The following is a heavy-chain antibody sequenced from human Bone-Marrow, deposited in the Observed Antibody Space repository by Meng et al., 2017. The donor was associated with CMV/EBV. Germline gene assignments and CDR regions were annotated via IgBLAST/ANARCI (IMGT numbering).Heavy chain of an antibody. CDR3: ARDNVPAAIISWFDP. V-gene: IGHV3-7*01. CDR1: GFTFSSYW. Sequence: GESLKISCAASGFTFSSYWMSWVRQAPGKGLEWVANIKQDGSNKYYADSVKGRFTISRDNSKNTLYLQMNSLRAEDTAVYYCARDNVPAAIISWFDPWGQGTLVTVSS. CDR2: IKQDGSNK. D-gene: IGHD2-2*01. J-gene: IGHJ5*02.